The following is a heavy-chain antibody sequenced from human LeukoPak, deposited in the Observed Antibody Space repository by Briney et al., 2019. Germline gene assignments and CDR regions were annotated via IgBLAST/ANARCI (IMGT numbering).Heavy chain of an antibody. V-gene: IGHV4-61*01. D-gene: IGHD2-21*01. CDR2: IYYSGST. CDR3: AKGGESYFDY. CDR1: GGSITSSNYY. J-gene: IGHJ4*02. Sequence: SETLSLTCTVSGGSITSSNYYWSWIRQPPGKGLEWIGYIYYSGSTNYNPSLKSRVTISVDTSKNQFSLKLSSVTAADTAVYYCAKGGESYFDYWGQGTLVTVSS.